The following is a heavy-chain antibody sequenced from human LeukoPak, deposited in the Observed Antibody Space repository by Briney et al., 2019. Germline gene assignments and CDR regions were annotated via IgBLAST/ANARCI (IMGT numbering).Heavy chain of an antibody. V-gene: IGHV3-23*01. D-gene: IGHD5-12*01. CDR3: AKVGIVATTTFDY. J-gene: IGHJ4*02. Sequence: GGSLRLSCAASGFTFSSYAMSWVRQAPGKGLEWVSSITGGGGGTYYADSVKGRFTISRDNSKNTLYLQMHSLRAEDTAVYYCAKVGIVATTTFDYWGQGTLVTVSS. CDR2: ITGGGGGT. CDR1: GFTFSSYA.